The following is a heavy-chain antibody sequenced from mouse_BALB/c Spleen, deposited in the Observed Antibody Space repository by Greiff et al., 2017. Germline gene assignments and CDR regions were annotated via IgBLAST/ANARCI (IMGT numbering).Heavy chain of an antibody. Sequence: VHVKQSGTVLARPGASVKMSCKASGYTFTSYWMHWVKQRPGQGLEWIGAIYPGNSDTSYNQKFKGKAKLTAVTSTSTAYMELSSLTNEDSAVYYCTNPRYGYGFDYWGQGTTLTVSS. V-gene: IGHV1-5*01. D-gene: IGHD2-2*01. CDR3: TNPRYGYGFDY. J-gene: IGHJ2*01. CDR1: GYTFTSYW. CDR2: IYPGNSDT.